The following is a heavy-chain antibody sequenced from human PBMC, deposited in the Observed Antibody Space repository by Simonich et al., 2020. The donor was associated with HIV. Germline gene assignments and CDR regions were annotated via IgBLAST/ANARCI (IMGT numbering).Heavy chain of an antibody. V-gene: IGHV3-9*03. D-gene: IGHD6-6*01. CDR3: AKDRYSSSSGSFDY. CDR1: GFTFDDYA. CDR2: IGWNSGSI. J-gene: IGHJ4*02. Sequence: EVQLVESGGGLVQPGRSLRLSCAASGFTFDDYAMHWVRQAPVKGLEWVSGIGWNSGSIGYADSVKGRFTISRDNAKNSLYLQMNSLRAEDMALYYCAKDRYSSSSGSFDYWGQGTLVTVSS.